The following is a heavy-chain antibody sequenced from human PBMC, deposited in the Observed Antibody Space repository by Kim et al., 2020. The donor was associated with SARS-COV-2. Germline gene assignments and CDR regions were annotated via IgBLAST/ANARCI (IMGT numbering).Heavy chain of an antibody. V-gene: IGHV1-2*02. CDR2: INPNSGGT. Sequence: ASVKVSCKASGYTFTNYFIHWVRQAPGQGLEWMGWINPNSGGTHYAQNFRGRVTVTRDTSITTDYMELSWLTSDDTALYYCARDRGPLRFCAGGSCYSDGYFDCWGQGTLVTVSP. D-gene: IGHD2-15*01. CDR3: ARDRGPLRFCAGGSCYSDGYFDC. J-gene: IGHJ4*02. CDR1: GYTFTNYF.